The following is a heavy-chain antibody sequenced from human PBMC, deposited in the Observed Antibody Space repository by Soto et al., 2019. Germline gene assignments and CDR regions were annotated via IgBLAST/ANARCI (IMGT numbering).Heavy chain of an antibody. Sequence: EVQLVESGGGLVKPGGSLRLSCAASGFIFTAYTMNWVRQAPGKGLEWVSSISGKYMYYADSVKGRFTISRDNARKSLYLQMNSLRAEDTAVYYCATDPLGSSGNEYFQDWGQGTLVIVSS. V-gene: IGHV3-21*01. CDR3: ATDPLGSSGNEYFQD. CDR1: GFIFTAYT. CDR2: ISGKYM. D-gene: IGHD1-26*01. J-gene: IGHJ1*01.